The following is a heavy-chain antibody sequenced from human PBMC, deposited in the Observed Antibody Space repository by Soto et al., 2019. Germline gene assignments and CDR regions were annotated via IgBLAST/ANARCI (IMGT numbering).Heavy chain of an antibody. CDR1: GFTFSSYA. J-gene: IGHJ5*02. CDR2: ISGSGGST. Sequence: PGGSLRLFCAASGFTFSSYAMSWVRQAPGKGLEWVSAISGSGGSTYYADSVKGRFTISRDNSKNTLYLQMNSLRAEDTAVYYCAKDAVDQRIAARLINWFDPWGQGTLVTVSS. V-gene: IGHV3-23*01. D-gene: IGHD6-6*01. CDR3: AKDAVDQRIAARLINWFDP.